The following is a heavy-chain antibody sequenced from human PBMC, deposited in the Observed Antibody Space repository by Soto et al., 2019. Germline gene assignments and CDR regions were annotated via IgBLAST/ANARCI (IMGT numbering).Heavy chain of an antibody. CDR2: IWYDGSNK. V-gene: IGHV3-33*01. CDR3: ARDYDSSGYYSWYFDL. CDR1: GFTFSSYG. J-gene: IGHJ2*01. D-gene: IGHD3-22*01. Sequence: QVQLVESGGGVVQPGRSLRLSCAASGFTFSSYGMHWVRQAPGKGLEWVAVIWYDGSNKYYADSVKGLFTIARDNSKNTLYLQMNSLRAEDTAVYYCARDYDSSGYYSWYFDLWGRGTLVTVSS.